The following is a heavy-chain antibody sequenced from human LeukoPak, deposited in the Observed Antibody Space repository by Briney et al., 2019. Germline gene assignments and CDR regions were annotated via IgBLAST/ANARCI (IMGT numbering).Heavy chain of an antibody. J-gene: IGHJ3*02. CDR2: IIPILGIA. D-gene: IGHD6-13*01. Sequence: SVKVSCKASGGTFSSYAISWVRQAPGQGLEWMGRIIPILGIANYAQKFQGRVTITADKSTSTAYMELSNLRSEDTAVYYCARDRTSSSVPNAFDIWGQGTMVTVSS. V-gene: IGHV1-69*04. CDR3: ARDRTSSSVPNAFDI. CDR1: GGTFSSYA.